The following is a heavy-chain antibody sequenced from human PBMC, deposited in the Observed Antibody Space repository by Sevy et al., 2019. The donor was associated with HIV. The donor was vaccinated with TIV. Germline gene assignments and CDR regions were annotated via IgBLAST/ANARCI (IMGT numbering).Heavy chain of an antibody. CDR1: GFTFSSYG. CDR2: IWYDGSNK. V-gene: IGHV3-33*01. CDR3: ARSYDSSEDAFDI. J-gene: IGHJ3*02. D-gene: IGHD3-22*01. Sequence: GGSLRLSCAASGFTFSSYGMHWVRQAPGKGLEWVAVIWYDGSNKYYAHSVKGRFTISRDNSKNTLYLQMNSLRAEDTAVYYCARSYDSSEDAFDIWGQGTMVTVSS.